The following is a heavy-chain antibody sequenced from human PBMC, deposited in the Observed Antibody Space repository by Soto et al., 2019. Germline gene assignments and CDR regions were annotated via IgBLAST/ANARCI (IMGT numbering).Heavy chain of an antibody. CDR1: GFTFSIYW. D-gene: IGHD6-13*01. Sequence: GGSLRLSCAASGFTFSIYWMHWVRQAPGKGLVWVSRIITDGTSTTYADSVKGRFTISRDNGKNTLYLQMNNLRAEDTAVYYCATGLSTRGYYMDVWGKGTTVTVSS. CDR3: ATGLSTRGYYMDV. CDR2: IITDGTST. V-gene: IGHV3-74*01. J-gene: IGHJ6*03.